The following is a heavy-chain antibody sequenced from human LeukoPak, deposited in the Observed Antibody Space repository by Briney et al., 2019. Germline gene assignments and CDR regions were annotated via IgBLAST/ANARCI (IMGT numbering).Heavy chain of an antibody. D-gene: IGHD3-22*01. V-gene: IGHV4-61*02. Sequence: SETLSLTCTVSGGSISSGSYYWSSIRQPAGKGLEWIGRIYTSGSTKYNPSLKSRVTISIDTSKNQFSLKLSSVTAADTAVYYCAREKVVIRNDAFDIWGQGTMVTVSS. J-gene: IGHJ3*02. CDR1: GGSISSGSYY. CDR2: IYTSGST. CDR3: AREKVVIRNDAFDI.